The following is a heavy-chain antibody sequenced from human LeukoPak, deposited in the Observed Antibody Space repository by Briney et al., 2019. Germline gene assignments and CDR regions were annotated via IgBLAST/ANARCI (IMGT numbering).Heavy chain of an antibody. CDR3: ARRANSRPNAFDI. CDR1: GGSISSSNW. J-gene: IGHJ3*02. Sequence: SETLSLTCAVSGGSISSSNWWSWVRQPPGKGLEWIGEIYHSGSTIYNPSLKSRVTISEAKSKNQFSLKLSSVTAAATAVYYCARRANSRPNAFDIWGQGTMVTVSS. V-gene: IGHV4-4*02. CDR2: IYHSGST. D-gene: IGHD2/OR15-2a*01.